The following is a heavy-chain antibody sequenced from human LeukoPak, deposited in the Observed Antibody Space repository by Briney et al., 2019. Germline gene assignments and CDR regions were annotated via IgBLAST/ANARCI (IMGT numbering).Heavy chain of an antibody. CDR3: ARVEDVDTAMGVNYYYMDV. J-gene: IGHJ6*03. Sequence: RASVKVSCKASGGTFSSYAISWVRQAPGQGLEWMGIINPSGGSTGYAQKLQGRVTMTTDTSTSTAYMELRSLRSDDTAVYYCARVEDVDTAMGVNYYYMDVWGKGTTVTVSS. D-gene: IGHD5-18*01. CDR1: GGTFSSYA. CDR2: INPSGGST. V-gene: IGHV1-46*01.